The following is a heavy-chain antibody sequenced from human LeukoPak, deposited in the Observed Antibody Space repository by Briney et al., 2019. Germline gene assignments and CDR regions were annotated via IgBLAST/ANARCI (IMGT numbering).Heavy chain of an antibody. CDR1: GYTFTSYD. CDR2: MNPNSGNT. J-gene: IGHJ4*02. Sequence: ASVKVSCKASGYTFTSYDINWVRRATGQGLEWMGWMNPNSGNTGYAQKFQGRVTMTRNTSISTAYMELSSLRSEDTAVYYCARGTSSSWYTSDFDYWGQGTLVTVSS. D-gene: IGHD6-13*01. CDR3: ARGTSSSWYTSDFDY. V-gene: IGHV1-8*01.